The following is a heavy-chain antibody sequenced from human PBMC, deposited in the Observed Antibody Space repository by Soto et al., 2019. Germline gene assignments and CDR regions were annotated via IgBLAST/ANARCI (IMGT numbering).Heavy chain of an antibody. D-gene: IGHD3-10*01. CDR3: TRRGLGGYRDH. CDR2: INPNAGDA. Sequence: ALVKVSWKASGYTFTDYYMHWVRPAPGQVLEWMACINPNAGDAKCAHKFQGRVTLTRXPXXRXXXTXLNXLTXADTAVYNCTRRGLGGYRDHWGRGTL. CDR1: GYTFTDYY. V-gene: IGHV1-2*07. J-gene: IGHJ2*01.